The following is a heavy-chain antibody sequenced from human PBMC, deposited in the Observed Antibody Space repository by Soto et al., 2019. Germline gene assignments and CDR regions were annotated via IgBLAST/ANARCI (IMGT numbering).Heavy chain of an antibody. CDR2: ISYDGSNK. J-gene: IGHJ6*02. V-gene: IGHV3-30*18. Sequence: PGGSLRLSCAASGFTFSSYGMHWVRQAPGKGLEWVAVISYDGSNKYYADSVKGRFTISRDNSKNTLYLQMNSLRAEDTAVYYCAKNLESGGYRYYRLAVWGRGNTVTVSS. CDR1: GFTFSSYG. D-gene: IGHD1-26*01. CDR3: AKNLESGGYRYYRLAV.